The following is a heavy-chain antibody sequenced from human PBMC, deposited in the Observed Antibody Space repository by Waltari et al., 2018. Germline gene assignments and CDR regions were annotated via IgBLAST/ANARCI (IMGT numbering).Heavy chain of an antibody. CDR1: GGSISSYY. Sequence: VQLQESGPGLVKPSETLSLSCTVSGGSISSYYWSWFRQPAGKGLEWIGRIYSSGATNRNLSLKSRVSISLDASKNEVYLRLASVTAADTAVYYCARRGDWLPLDAFDIWGQGTVVTVSS. CDR3: ARRGDWLPLDAFDI. V-gene: IGHV4-4*07. D-gene: IGHD2-15*01. CDR2: IYSSGAT. J-gene: IGHJ3*02.